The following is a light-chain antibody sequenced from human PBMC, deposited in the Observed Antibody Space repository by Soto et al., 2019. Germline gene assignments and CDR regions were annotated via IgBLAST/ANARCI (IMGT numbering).Light chain of an antibody. V-gene: IGKV3-15*01. Sequence: EIVSTQSPGTLSLSPGERATLSCRASQSVSNNYLAWYQQKPGQAPRLLIYGASTRATGIPARFSGSGSGTEFTRTISSLQSEDFAVYYCQQYNNWPPWTFGQGTKVDI. J-gene: IGKJ1*01. CDR3: QQYNNWPPWT. CDR2: GAS. CDR1: QSVSNN.